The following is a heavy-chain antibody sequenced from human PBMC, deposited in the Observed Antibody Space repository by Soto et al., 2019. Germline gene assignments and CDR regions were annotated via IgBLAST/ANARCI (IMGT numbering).Heavy chain of an antibody. CDR3: ARGSHKLHSYDSSGFYHYVDY. Sequence: SETLSLTCAVYCGSFSDYSWTWIRQPPGKGLEWIGEINDSGSTNYTPSLERRVTISRDTSKNRFSLKLSSVTAADTAVYYCARGSHKLHSYDSSGFYHYVDYWGQGSLVTVSS. J-gene: IGHJ4*02. D-gene: IGHD3-22*01. V-gene: IGHV4-34*01. CDR1: CGSFSDYS. CDR2: INDSGST.